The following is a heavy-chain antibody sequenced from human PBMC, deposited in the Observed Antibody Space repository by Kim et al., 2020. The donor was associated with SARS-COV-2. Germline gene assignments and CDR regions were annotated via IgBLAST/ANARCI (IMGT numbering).Heavy chain of an antibody. D-gene: IGHD6-13*01. CDR2: ITGSGSAT. CDR1: GFTFNTFA. CDR3: ATRTASSWYSFDY. Sequence: GGSLRLSCVASGFTFNTFAMNWVRQAPGKGLEYVSTITGSGSATYYADAVKGRFTISRDNSKRTLYLQMISLRAEDTAIYYCATRTASSWYSFDYWGQG. J-gene: IGHJ4*02. V-gene: IGHV3-23*01.